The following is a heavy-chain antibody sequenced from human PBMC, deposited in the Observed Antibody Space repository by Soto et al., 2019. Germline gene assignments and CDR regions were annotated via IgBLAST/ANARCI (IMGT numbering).Heavy chain of an antibody. V-gene: IGHV1-45*02. CDR3: ASSALGYCSGGSCFGQHGMDV. Sequence: VKVSCKASGYAFTYRYLPWVRQAPGQALEWMGWITPFNGNTNYAQKFQDRVTITRDRSMSTAYMELSSLRSEDTAMYYCASSALGYCSGGSCFGQHGMDVWGQGTTVTVSS. J-gene: IGHJ6*02. CDR1: GYAFTYRY. CDR2: ITPFNGNT. D-gene: IGHD2-15*01.